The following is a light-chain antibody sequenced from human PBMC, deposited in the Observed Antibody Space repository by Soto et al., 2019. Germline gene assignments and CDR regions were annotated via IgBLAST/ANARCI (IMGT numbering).Light chain of an antibody. CDR1: QRVRRS. J-gene: IGKJ4*01. V-gene: IGKV3-15*01. CDR3: QQYDSWPLT. CDR2: DAS. Sequence: VMTQSQAPLPVSPGEKATLSCSARQRVRRSLAWYPHKPSQSPRLLIYDASTRATGIPARFSGSGSGTEFTLTISSLQSEDFAVYYCQQYDSWPLTFGGGTKV.